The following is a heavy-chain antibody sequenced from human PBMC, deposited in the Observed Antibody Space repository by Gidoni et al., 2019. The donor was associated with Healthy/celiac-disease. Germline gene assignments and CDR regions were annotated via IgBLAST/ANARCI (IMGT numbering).Heavy chain of an antibody. CDR1: GGTFSSYA. Sequence: QMQLVQSVAEVTKPGSSVKVSCKASGGTFSSYAISWVRQAPGQGLEWMGGIIPIFGTANYAQKFQSRVKITEDESTSTAYMEMSSLRSEDTAVYYCARDYGAIRFLEWGQGTLVTVSS. CDR3: ARDYGAIRFLE. CDR2: IIPIFGTA. J-gene: IGHJ4*02. D-gene: IGHD3-3*01. V-gene: IGHV1-69*01.